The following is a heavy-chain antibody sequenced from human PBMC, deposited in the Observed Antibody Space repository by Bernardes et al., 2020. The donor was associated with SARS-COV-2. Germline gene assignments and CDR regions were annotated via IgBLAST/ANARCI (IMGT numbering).Heavy chain of an antibody. CDR3: ARFIGNCTSDTCYNWFDP. CDR2: ISYEGSKK. Sequence: GGSLRLSCAASGFTFNNFGMHWVRQAPGKGLEWVAVISYEGSKKYYRDSVEGRFIISRDNSKNTLHLQMNSLRVEDTAVYYCARFIGNCTSDTCYNWFDPWGQGTLVTVSP. CDR1: GFTFNNFG. D-gene: IGHD2-2*01. J-gene: IGHJ5*02. V-gene: IGHV3-30*03.